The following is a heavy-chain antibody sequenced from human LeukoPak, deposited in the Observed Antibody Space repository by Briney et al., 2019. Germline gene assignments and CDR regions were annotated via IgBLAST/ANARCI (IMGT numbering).Heavy chain of an antibody. D-gene: IGHD5-18*01. CDR3: ATDLGSKGIPSNY. Sequence: SVKVSCKASGGTFSSYAISWVRQAPGQGLEWMGGIIPVYGSATYAQNFQGRVTITADESTTTAYMELSSLRSEDTAVYYCATDLGSKGIPSNYWGQGTLVTVSS. V-gene: IGHV1-69*13. CDR2: IIPVYGSA. J-gene: IGHJ4*02. CDR1: GGTFSSYA.